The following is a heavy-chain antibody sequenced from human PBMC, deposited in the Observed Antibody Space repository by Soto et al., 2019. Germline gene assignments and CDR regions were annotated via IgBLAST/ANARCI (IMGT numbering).Heavy chain of an antibody. CDR2: IFYSGST. J-gene: IGHJ4*02. V-gene: IGHV4-39*01. D-gene: IGHD6-13*01. CDR1: SGSISSTIYS. Sequence: SETLSLTCTVSSGSISSTIYSWDWIRQPPGKGLEWIGSIFYSGSTYYNPSLKSRVTISVDTSKNQFSLKLSSVTAADTAVYYCARGSTGYSSSWYRYWGQGTLVTVSS. CDR3: ARGSTGYSSSWYRY.